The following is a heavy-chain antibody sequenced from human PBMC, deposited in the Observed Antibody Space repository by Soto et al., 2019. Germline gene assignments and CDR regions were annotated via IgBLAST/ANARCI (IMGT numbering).Heavy chain of an antibody. D-gene: IGHD1-26*01. CDR1: GFTFSAYS. J-gene: IGHJ5*02. CDR3: AKSKGDKWESYFFEH. V-gene: IGHV3-23*01. CDR2: ISGLGGST. Sequence: EAQLLESGGGLVQPGGSLRLSCAASGFTFSAYSMSWLRQVPGKGLEWVSGISGLGGSTYYGDSVRGRFTISRDNSRNRLYLQINSLRGDDTALYYCAKSKGDKWESYFFEHWGQGTRLTVSS.